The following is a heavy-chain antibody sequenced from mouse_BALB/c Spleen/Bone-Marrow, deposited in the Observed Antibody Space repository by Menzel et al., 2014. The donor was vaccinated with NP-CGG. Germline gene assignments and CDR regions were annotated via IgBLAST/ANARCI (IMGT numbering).Heavy chain of an antibody. V-gene: IGHV5-17*02. J-gene: IGHJ2*01. CDR1: GFTFSSFG. D-gene: IGHD1-1*01. CDR2: ISRGSSTL. Sequence: EVKLMESGGGLVQPGGSRKLSCAASGFTFSSFGMHWVRQAPEKGLEWVAYISRGSSTLYYADTVKGRFTISRDNPKNTLFLQMTSLRSEDPAIYCCARGVYYVPSYFDYWGLGTPRTISS. CDR3: ARGVYYVPSYFDY.